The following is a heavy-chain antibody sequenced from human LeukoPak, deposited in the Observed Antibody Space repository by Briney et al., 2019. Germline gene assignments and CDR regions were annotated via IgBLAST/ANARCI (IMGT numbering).Heavy chain of an antibody. V-gene: IGHV4-34*01. J-gene: IGHJ4*02. D-gene: IGHD3-22*01. CDR1: GGSFSGYY. Sequence: PSETLSLTCAVYGGSFSGYYWSWIRQPPGKGLEWIGEINHSGSTNYNPSLKSRVTISVDTSKNQFSLKLSSVTAADTAVYYCARGLPPYYDSSGYHDYWGQGTLVTVSS. CDR2: INHSGST. CDR3: ARGLPPYYDSSGYHDY.